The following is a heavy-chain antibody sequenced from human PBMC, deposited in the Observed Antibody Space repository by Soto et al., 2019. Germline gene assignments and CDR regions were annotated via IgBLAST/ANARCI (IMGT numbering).Heavy chain of an antibody. D-gene: IGHD3-10*01. V-gene: IGHV1-8*01. Sequence: QVHLVQSGAEVKKPGASVKVSCKASGYTFTSSDINWVRQVAGQGLEWMGWMNPNSGDTAYAPEFQGRVTMSRNTSISIAYMELSSLRPADTAVYYCARGLKMLRVFGLKTYYYYYMDVWGKGTTVTLSS. CDR3: ARGLKMLRVFGLKTYYYYYMDV. CDR2: MNPNSGDT. CDR1: GYTFTSSD. J-gene: IGHJ6*03.